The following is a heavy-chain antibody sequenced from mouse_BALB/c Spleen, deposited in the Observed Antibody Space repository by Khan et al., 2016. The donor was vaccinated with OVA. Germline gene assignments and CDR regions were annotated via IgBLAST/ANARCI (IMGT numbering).Heavy chain of an antibody. CDR3: ARWGSSGPAWFAY. D-gene: IGHD3-1*01. CDR2: IRYEGDS. Sequence: EVQLQESRPGLVKPSQSLSLTCSVTGYSITSGYFWNWIRQFPGKKLEWMGYIRYEGDSNYKPSFKKRIAITRDTSKNQFFLKLNSVTPEDTATSYCARWGSSGPAWFAYWCHGTLVAVSA. J-gene: IGHJ3*01. CDR1: GYSITSGYF. V-gene: IGHV3-6*02.